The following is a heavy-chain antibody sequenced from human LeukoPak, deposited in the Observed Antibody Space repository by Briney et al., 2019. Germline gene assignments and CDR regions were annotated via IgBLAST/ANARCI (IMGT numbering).Heavy chain of an antibody. CDR1: GFTFSNYG. Sequence: PGTSLSLSCTASGFTFSNYGMHWVRQAPGKGLEWVAVIWYDGSNKYYADSVKGRFTISRDNSKTTLYLQMNSLRAEDTAVYYCANNFDYWGQGTLVTVSS. CDR3: ANNFDY. CDR2: IWYDGSNK. J-gene: IGHJ4*02. V-gene: IGHV3-33*06.